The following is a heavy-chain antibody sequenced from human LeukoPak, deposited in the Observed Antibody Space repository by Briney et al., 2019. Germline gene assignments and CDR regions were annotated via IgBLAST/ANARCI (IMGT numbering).Heavy chain of an antibody. CDR1: DYYINNGYY. Sequence: SETLSLTCRVSDYYINNGYYWGWIRQPPGKGLEWIGSIYHSGNTYYNPSLKSRVTISVDTSKNQFSLKLSSVTPADTAMYYCAREYYYGSGSYAYWGQGTLVTVSS. J-gene: IGHJ4*02. V-gene: IGHV4-38-2*02. D-gene: IGHD3-10*01. CDR2: IYHSGNT. CDR3: AREYYYGSGSYAY.